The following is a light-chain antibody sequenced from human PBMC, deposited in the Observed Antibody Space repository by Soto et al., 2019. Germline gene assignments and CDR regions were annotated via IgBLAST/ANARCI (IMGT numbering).Light chain of an antibody. CDR2: DAS. CDR3: QPYDNLLYT. CDR1: QDISNY. V-gene: IGKV1-33*01. Sequence: DIQMTQSPSSLSASVGDRVTITCQASQDISNYLNWYQQKPGKAPKLLIYDASNLETGVPSRFSGSGSGTDFTFTISSMQPEDIATYYCQPYDNLLYTVGQGAKLEIK. J-gene: IGKJ2*01.